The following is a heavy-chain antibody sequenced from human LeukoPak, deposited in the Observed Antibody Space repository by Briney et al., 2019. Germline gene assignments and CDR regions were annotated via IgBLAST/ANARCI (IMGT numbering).Heavy chain of an antibody. Sequence: PGGSLRLSCAASGFTFSNYWMTWVRRAPGKGLEWVANIRRDGSETHYVDSVMGRFTISRDNAKNSLYLQMNSLRAEDTAVYYCAKDWRYRGELPPGPFDYWGQGTLVTVSS. V-gene: IGHV3-7*03. CDR3: AKDWRYRGELPPGPFDY. J-gene: IGHJ4*02. D-gene: IGHD1-26*01. CDR2: IRRDGSET. CDR1: GFTFSNYW.